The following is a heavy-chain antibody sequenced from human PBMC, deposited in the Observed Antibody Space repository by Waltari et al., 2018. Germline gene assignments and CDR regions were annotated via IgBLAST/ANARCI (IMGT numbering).Heavy chain of an antibody. CDR1: GGSISSGSYY. V-gene: IGHV4-61*02. D-gene: IGHD3-10*01. CDR2: IYTSGST. CDR3: ARDQTARGLLIAFDI. Sequence: QVQLQESGPGLVKPSQTLSLTCTVSGGSISSGSYYWSWIRQPAGKGLEWIGRIYTSGSTNYNPSLKSRVTISVDTSKNQFSLKLSSVTAADTAVYYCARDQTARGLLIAFDIWGQGTMVTVSS. J-gene: IGHJ3*02.